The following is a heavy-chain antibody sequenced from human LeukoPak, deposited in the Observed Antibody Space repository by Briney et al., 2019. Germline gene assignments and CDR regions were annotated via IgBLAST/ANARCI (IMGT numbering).Heavy chain of an antibody. V-gene: IGHV1-2*02. D-gene: IGHD6-13*01. CDR1: GYTFTNYY. Sequence: ASLKFSCKASGYTFTNYYIHWVRQAPGQGLEWMGWMNPNSGATNYAQKFQGRVTMTRDTSIGTAYMELSRLRSDDTAVYYCARDSRPIFEWQQLGGDYWGQGTLVTVSS. CDR3: ARDSRPIFEWQQLGGDY. J-gene: IGHJ4*02. CDR2: MNPNSGAT.